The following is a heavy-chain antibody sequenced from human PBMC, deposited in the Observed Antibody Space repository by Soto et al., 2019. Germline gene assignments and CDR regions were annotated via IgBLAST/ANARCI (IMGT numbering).Heavy chain of an antibody. Sequence: VQLVESGGGLVKPGGSLRLSCVASGFSFSNYAMTWVRQAPGKGLEWVSVISGSDGRTYYADSVKGRFTISRDNSKNTLYLQMNSLRAEDTVVYYCAKNRERDAWYEEYWGQGTLVTVSS. CDR3: AKNRERDAWYEEY. CDR2: ISGSDGRT. J-gene: IGHJ4*02. V-gene: IGHV3-23*04. D-gene: IGHD6-13*01. CDR1: GFSFSNYA.